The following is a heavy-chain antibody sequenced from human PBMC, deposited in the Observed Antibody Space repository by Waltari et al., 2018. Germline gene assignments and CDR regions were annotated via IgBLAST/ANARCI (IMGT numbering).Heavy chain of an antibody. Sequence: QVQLQESGPGLVKPSETLSLTCTVSGGSISSHYWSWIRQPPGKGLEWIGYIYYSGSTNYNPSLKSRVTISVDTSKNQVSLKLSSVTAADTAVYYCARDSLGVNGEVWGQGTLVTVSS. J-gene: IGHJ4*02. CDR2: IYYSGST. CDR1: GGSISSHY. CDR3: ARDSLGVNGEV. V-gene: IGHV4-59*11. D-gene: IGHD3-16*01.